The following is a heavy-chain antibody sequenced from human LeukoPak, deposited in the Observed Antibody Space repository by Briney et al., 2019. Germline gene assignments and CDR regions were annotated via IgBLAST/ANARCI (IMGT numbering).Heavy chain of an antibody. CDR3: DTYYYDSSGYSDY. V-gene: IGHV3-23*01. J-gene: IGHJ4*02. Sequence: GGSLRLSCAASGFTFSSYAMSWVRQAPGKGLEWVSAISGSGGSTYYADSMKGRFTISRDNSKNTLYLQMNSLRAEDTAVYYCDTYYYDSSGYSDYWGQGTLVTVSS. CDR2: ISGSGGST. D-gene: IGHD3-22*01. CDR1: GFTFSSYA.